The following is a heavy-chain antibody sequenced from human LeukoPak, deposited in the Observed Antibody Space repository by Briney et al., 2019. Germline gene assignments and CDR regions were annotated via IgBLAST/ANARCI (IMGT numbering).Heavy chain of an antibody. CDR3: ARDLDGYRSGNGA. J-gene: IGHJ5*02. V-gene: IGHV3-64*04. CDR1: GFTFKKYV. CDR2: ISGKGDRA. D-gene: IGHD5-12*01. Sequence: GGSLRLSCSASGFTFKKYVLHWVRQAPGKGLEYTSAISGKGDRAYYADSVKGRFTISRDNSKNTLYLQMNSLRAEDTAVYYCARDLDGYRSGNGAWGQGTLVTVSS.